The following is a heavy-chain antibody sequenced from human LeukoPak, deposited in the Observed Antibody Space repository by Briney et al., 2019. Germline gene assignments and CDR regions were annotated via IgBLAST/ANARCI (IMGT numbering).Heavy chain of an antibody. CDR1: GGSFSGYY. D-gene: IGHD6-6*01. CDR2: INHSGST. J-gene: IGHJ4*02. Sequence: SETLSLTCAVYGGSFSGYYWSWIRQPPGKGLEWIGEINHSGSTNYNPSLESRVTISIDTSKNQFSLKVTSVTAADTAVYYCARTRSSIAARPPGPPFDYWGQGSLVTVSS. CDR3: ARTRSSIAARPPGPPFDY. V-gene: IGHV4-34*01.